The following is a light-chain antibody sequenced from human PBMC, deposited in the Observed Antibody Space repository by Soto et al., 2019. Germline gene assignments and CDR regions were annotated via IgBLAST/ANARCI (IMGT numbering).Light chain of an antibody. CDR1: QSISSW. CDR2: KAS. J-gene: IGKJ1*01. Sequence: DIPMTQPPSTLSASVGERVTITCRASQSISSWLAWYQQKPGKAPKLLIYKASSLESGVPARFSGSGSGTEFTLTISSLQSEDFAVYYCQQYNNWPWTLGQGTKVDI. CDR3: QQYNNWPWT. V-gene: IGKV1-5*03.